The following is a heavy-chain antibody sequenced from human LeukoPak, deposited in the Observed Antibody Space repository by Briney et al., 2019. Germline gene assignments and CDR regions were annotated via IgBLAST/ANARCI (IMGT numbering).Heavy chain of an antibody. V-gene: IGHV3-53*01. CDR1: GFIVSSNY. J-gene: IGHJ1*01. Sequence: GGSLRLSCAASGFIVSSNYMSWVRQAQGKGLEWVSVIYSGGSTYYADSVKGRFTISRDNSKSTLYLQMKSLRPEDTAVYYCARTDETAPSEDFQHWGKGTLVTLSS. CDR2: IYSGGST. CDR3: ARTDETAPSEDFQH. D-gene: IGHD2-21*02.